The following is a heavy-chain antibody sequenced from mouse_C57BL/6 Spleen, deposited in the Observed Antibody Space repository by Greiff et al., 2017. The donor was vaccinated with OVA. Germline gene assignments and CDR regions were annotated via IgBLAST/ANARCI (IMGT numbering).Heavy chain of an antibody. CDR1: GYTFTSYW. CDR2: IDPSDSYT. Sequence: QVQLKQPGAELVKPGASVKLSCKASGYTFTSYWMQWVKQRPGQGLEWIGEIDPSDSYTNYNQKFKGKATLTVDTSSSTAYMQLSSLTSEDSAVYYCARGPTGFDYWGQGTTLTVSS. J-gene: IGHJ2*01. D-gene: IGHD1-1*01. CDR3: ARGPTGFDY. V-gene: IGHV1-50*01.